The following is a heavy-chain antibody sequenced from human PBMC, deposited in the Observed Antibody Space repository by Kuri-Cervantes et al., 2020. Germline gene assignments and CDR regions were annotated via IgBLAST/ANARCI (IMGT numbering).Heavy chain of an antibody. CDR1: GYTFTSYG. CDR3: ARGLLSTIFGVVIPAYYMDV. V-gene: IGHV1-8*02. Sequence: ASVKVSCKASGYTFTSYGISWVRQATGQGLEWMGWMNPNSGNTGYAQKFQGRVTMTKNTSISTAYMELSSLRSDDTAVYYCARGLLSTIFGVVIPAYYMDVWGKGTTVTVSS. J-gene: IGHJ6*03. CDR2: MNPNSGNT. D-gene: IGHD3-3*01.